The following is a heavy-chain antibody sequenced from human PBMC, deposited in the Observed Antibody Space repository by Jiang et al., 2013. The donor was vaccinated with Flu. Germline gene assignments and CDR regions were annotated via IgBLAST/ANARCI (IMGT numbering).Heavy chain of an antibody. J-gene: IGHJ3*02. D-gene: IGHD1-1*01. CDR1: GGSISTSLHL. Sequence: GPGLVKPSETLSLTCTVSGGSISTSLHLWWAGSASPRRLMMECALWWGASEGTLYNPSLRSRVSLSIDESKNQFSLNLRSVTAADTAVYYCARHSDRGSVEPLGFHIWGQGTMVTVSS. CDR2: WGASEGT. V-gene: IGHV4-39*07. CDR3: ARHSDRGSVEPLGFHI.